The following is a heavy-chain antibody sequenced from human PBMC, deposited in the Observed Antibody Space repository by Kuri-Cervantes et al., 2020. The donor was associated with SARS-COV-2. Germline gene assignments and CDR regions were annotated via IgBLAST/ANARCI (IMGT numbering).Heavy chain of an antibody. CDR1: GFTFSSYA. D-gene: IGHD3-3*01. V-gene: IGHV4-34*01. CDR2: INHSGST. J-gene: IGHJ4*02. CDR3: ARGYFSNAEWFSDFDY. Sequence: ESLKISCAASGFTFSSYAMSWVRQAPGKGLEWIGEINHSGSTNYNPSLKSRVTISVDTSKNQFSLKLSSVTAADTAVYYCARGYFSNAEWFSDFDYWGQGTLVTVSS.